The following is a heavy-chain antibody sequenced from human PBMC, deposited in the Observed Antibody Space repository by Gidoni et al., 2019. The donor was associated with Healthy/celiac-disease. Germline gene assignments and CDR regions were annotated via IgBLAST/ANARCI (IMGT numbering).Heavy chain of an antibody. V-gene: IGHV4-4*02. CDR3: ASLPTVTIFGVARGYFDY. CDR2: IYHSGST. CDR1: GGSIRSSNW. D-gene: IGHD3-3*01. Sequence: QVQLQESGPVLVKPSGTLSLTCAVSGGSIRSSNWWSGVRQPPGKGLEWIGEIYHSGSTNYNPSLKSRVTISVDKSKNQFSLKLSSVTAADTAVYYGASLPTVTIFGVARGYFDYWGQGTLVNVSA. J-gene: IGHJ4*02.